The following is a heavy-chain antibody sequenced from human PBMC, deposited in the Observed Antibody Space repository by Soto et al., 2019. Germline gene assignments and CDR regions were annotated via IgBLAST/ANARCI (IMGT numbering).Heavy chain of an antibody. CDR2: ISISGTTI. J-gene: IGHJ2*01. V-gene: IGHV3-11*04. CDR3: ARRPISDYTAYSRHFDL. CDR1: GFTLSDYY. D-gene: IGHD3-9*01. Sequence: GGSLRLSCAASGFTLSDYYMTWIRQAPGKGLEWVSDISISGTTIHYADSVRGRFTISRDNAKNSVYLQMDSLRAEDTAVYYCARRPISDYTAYSRHFDLWGRGTLVTVS.